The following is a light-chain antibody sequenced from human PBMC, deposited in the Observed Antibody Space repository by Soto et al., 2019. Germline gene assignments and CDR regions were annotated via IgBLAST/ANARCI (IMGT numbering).Light chain of an antibody. V-gene: IGKV1-5*03. CDR3: QHYKSYSEA. Sequence: DIQMTHSPSTLSGSVGDRVTITCRASQTISNWVAWYQQKPGKAPKLLIYKASTLKSGVPSRFSGSGSGTEFTLTFSSLQSDDFATYYCQHYKSYSEAFGQGTKVDIK. CDR1: QTISNW. CDR2: KAS. J-gene: IGKJ1*01.